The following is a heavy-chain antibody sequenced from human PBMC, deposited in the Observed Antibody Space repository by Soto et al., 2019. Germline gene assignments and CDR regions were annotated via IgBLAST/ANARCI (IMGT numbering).Heavy chain of an antibody. D-gene: IGHD1-7*01. Sequence: GGSLRLSCAASGFTFSSYAMSWVRQAPGKGLEWVSAISGSGGSTYYADSVKGRFTISRDNSKNTLYLQMNSLRAEDTAVYYCAKEVRMTGTTLGYNWFDPWGQGTLVTVSS. V-gene: IGHV3-23*01. CDR3: AKEVRMTGTTLGYNWFDP. CDR1: GFTFSSYA. J-gene: IGHJ5*02. CDR2: ISGSGGST.